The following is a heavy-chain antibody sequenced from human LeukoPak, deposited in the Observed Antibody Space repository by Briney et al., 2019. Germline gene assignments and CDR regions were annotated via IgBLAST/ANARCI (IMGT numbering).Heavy chain of an antibody. CDR3: ARDRGYSYGPYYFDY. V-gene: IGHV4-34*01. D-gene: IGHD5-18*01. CDR1: GGSFSGYY. J-gene: IGHJ4*02. Sequence: PSETLSLTCAVYGGSFSGYYWSWIRQPPGEGLEWIGEINHSGSTNYNPSLKSRVTISVDTSKNQFSLKLSSVTAADTAVYYCARDRGYSYGPYYFDYWGQGTLVTVSS. CDR2: INHSGST.